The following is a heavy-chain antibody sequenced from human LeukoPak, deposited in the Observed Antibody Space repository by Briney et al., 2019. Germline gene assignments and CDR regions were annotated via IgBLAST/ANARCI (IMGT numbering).Heavy chain of an antibody. CDR2: IYYSGST. Sequence: SETLSLTCTVSGGSISSYYWSWIRQPPGKGLEWIGYIYYSGSTNYNPSLKSRVTISVDTSKNQFSLKLSSVTAADTAVYYCARMVRAIDYWGQGTLVTVS. CDR3: ARMVRAIDY. V-gene: IGHV4-59*01. D-gene: IGHD3-10*01. CDR1: GGSISSYY. J-gene: IGHJ4*02.